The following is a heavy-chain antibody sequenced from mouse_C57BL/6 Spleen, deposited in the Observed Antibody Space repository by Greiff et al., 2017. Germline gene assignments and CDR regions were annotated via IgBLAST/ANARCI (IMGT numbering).Heavy chain of an antibody. D-gene: IGHD3-3*01. CDR3: AREGLGRRAMDD. J-gene: IGHJ4*01. Sequence: QVQLQQPGAELVRPGSSVKLSCKASGYTFTSYWMHWVKQRPIQGLEWIGNIDPSDSETHYTQKFKDKATLTVDKSSSTAYMQRSSLTSEDSAVYYCAREGLGRRAMDDWGQGTSVTVSS. CDR1: GYTFTSYW. CDR2: IDPSDSET. V-gene: IGHV1-52*01.